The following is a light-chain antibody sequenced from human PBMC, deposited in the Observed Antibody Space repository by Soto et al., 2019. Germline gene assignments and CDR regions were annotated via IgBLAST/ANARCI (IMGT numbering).Light chain of an antibody. Sequence: DIQMTQSPSSLSASVGDRVTITCQASQNINNYLNWYQQKPGKVPKLLIYAASTLQSGVPSRFSGSGSGTDFTLTISSLQPEDVATYYCQKYNGAPPWTFGPGTKVDIK. CDR1: QNINNY. J-gene: IGKJ1*01. V-gene: IGKV1-27*01. CDR2: AAS. CDR3: QKYNGAPPWT.